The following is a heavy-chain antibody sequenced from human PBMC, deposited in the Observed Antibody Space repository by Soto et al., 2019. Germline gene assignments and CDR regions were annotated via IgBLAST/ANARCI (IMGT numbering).Heavy chain of an antibody. J-gene: IGHJ5*02. Sequence: QVQLQESGPGLVKPSQTLSLTCTVSGGSISSGGYYWSWIRQHPGKGLEWIGYIYYSGSTYYNPSLKRRVTISGDTSKNQFSLKLSSVTAADTAVYYCARASNDYGDYNWFDPWGQGTLVTVSS. D-gene: IGHD4-17*01. CDR3: ARASNDYGDYNWFDP. CDR2: IYYSGST. V-gene: IGHV4-31*03. CDR1: GGSISSGGYY.